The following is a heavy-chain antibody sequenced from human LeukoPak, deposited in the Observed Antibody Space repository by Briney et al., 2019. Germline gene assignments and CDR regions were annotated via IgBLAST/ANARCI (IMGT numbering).Heavy chain of an antibody. J-gene: IGHJ5*02. D-gene: IGHD2-2*01. CDR2: IYHSGNT. V-gene: IGHV4-38-2*02. CDR1: VYSNSSGYY. CDR3: ARLNLVVPAARSLDP. Sequence: SETVSLTRTFSVYSNSSGYYWGWIRQPPRKGLEWIGRIYHSGNTHYNPSLRRRLTIPVHKSQHQLPLKLSSETSTHTPVYYCARLNLVVPAARSLDPRGQGTLVTVSS.